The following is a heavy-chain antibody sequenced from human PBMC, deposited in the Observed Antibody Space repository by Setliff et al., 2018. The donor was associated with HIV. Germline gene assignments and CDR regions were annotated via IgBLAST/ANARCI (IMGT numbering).Heavy chain of an antibody. V-gene: IGHV4-59*01. CDR3: ARWHYYDSSGYYVPAFDI. CDR2: IYNSGST. Sequence: PSETLSLTCAVYGGSFSIYYWSWIRQPPGKGLEWIGYIYNSGSTNYNPSLKSRVTISEDTSKNQFSLKLSSVTAADTAVYYCARWHYYDSSGYYVPAFDIWGQGTMVTVSS. CDR1: GGSFSIYY. D-gene: IGHD3-22*01. J-gene: IGHJ3*02.